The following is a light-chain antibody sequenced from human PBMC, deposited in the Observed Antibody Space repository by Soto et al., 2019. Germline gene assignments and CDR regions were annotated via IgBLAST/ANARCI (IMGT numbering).Light chain of an antibody. CDR3: PQYNNWPWT. CDR2: GAS. Sequence: EIVMTQSPATLSVSPGERATLSCRASQSVSGDLAWYQQKPGQGPRLLIYGASTRATGIPARFSGSGSGTDFTLTISSLQSEDFAVYHCPQYNNWPWTFGQGTKVEIK. V-gene: IGKV3-15*01. CDR1: QSVSGD. J-gene: IGKJ1*01.